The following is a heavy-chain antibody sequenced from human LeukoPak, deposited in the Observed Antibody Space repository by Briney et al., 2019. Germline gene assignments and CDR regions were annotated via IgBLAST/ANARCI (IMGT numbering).Heavy chain of an antibody. CDR3: ARGPPRGKYYYMDV. CDR1: GFTFSSLD. D-gene: IGHD1-1*01. CDR2: IGTASDT. Sequence: PGGSLRLSCAASGFTFSSLDMHWVRQPTGQGLEWVSTIGTASDTYYPGSVECRFTLSRDKAKNSLYLQMNSLTAGDTAVYYCARGPPRGKYYYMDVWGKGTTVTVSS. J-gene: IGHJ6*03. V-gene: IGHV3-13*01.